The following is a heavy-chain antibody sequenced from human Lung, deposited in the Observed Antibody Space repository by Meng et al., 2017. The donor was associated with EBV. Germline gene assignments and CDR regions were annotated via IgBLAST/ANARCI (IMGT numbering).Heavy chain of an antibody. CDR2: INAGNGNT. J-gene: IGHJ4*02. CDR1: GYTLTSYA. V-gene: IGHV1-3*01. Sequence: VRVGQCGAEVKKPRAAVKVSCKASGYTLTSYAMHWVRQAPGQRLEWMGWINAGNGNTKYSQRFQGRVTITRDTSASTAYMELSSLRSEDTTVYYCARAGYDSSGYYPQPFDYWGQGTLVTVSS. CDR3: ARAGYDSSGYYPQPFDY. D-gene: IGHD3-22*01.